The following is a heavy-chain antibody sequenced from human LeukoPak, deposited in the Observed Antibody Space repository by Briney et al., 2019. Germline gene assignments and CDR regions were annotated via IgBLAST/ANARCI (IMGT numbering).Heavy chain of an antibody. CDR2: ISYDGVTK. CDR1: GFTFSRYG. CDR3: AKGPRCSSTSCYSMGAFDF. D-gene: IGHD2-2*01. V-gene: IGHV3-30*18. Sequence: PGGSLRLSCAASGFTFSRYGMHWVRQAPGRGLEWVSLISYDGVTKYYADTMKGRFTISRDNSKNTLYVQMNSLRGEDTAVYYCAKGPRCSSTSCYSMGAFDFWGQGTMVTVSS. J-gene: IGHJ3*01.